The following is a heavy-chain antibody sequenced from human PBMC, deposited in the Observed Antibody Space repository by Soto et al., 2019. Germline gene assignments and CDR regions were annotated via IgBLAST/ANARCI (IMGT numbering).Heavy chain of an antibody. CDR1: GGSIKNFA. CDR2: FIPSFGTT. CDR3: AHDTSGYYFYSFDN. Sequence: QVQLVQSGAEVKRPGSSLKVSCKASGGSIKNFALSWVRQAPGQGPEWMGGFIPSFGTTYYAQKFQGRVTIIADEPTSTLNMELCALTSEDTAVYYCAHDTSGYYFYSFDNWGQGTLVTVS. J-gene: IGHJ4*02. D-gene: IGHD3-22*01. V-gene: IGHV1-69*01.